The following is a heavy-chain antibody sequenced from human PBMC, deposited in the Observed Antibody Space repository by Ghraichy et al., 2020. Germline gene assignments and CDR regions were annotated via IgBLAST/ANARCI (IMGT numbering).Heavy chain of an antibody. D-gene: IGHD1-20*01. Sequence: ASVKVSCKASGYTFTGYYMHWVRQAPGQELEWMGWINPNSGGTNYAQKFQGWVTMTRDTSISTAYMELSRLRSDDTAVYYCARELTGTTEHDAFDIWGQGTMVTVSS. V-gene: IGHV1-2*04. CDR3: ARELTGTTEHDAFDI. J-gene: IGHJ3*02. CDR2: INPNSGGT. CDR1: GYTFTGYY.